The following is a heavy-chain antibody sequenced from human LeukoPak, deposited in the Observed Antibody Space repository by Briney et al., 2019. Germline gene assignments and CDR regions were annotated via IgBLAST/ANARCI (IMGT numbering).Heavy chain of an antibody. J-gene: IGHJ4*02. V-gene: IGHV3-23*01. CDR3: GRPVPVAGRRGYYFDY. D-gene: IGHD6-19*01. Sequence: GGSLRLSCAASGFTFSIYAMSWVRQLPGNGLEWVSTISDSGVTTHYAASVKSRFTISRDNSRSTLYLQMNSLRAEDTAVYYCGRPVPVAGRRGYYFDYWGQGTLVTVSS. CDR1: GFTFSIYA. CDR2: ISDSGVTT.